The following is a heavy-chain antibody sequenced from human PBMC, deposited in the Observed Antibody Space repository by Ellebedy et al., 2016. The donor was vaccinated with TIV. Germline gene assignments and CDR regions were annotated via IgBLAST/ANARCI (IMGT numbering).Heavy chain of an antibody. CDR2: LYGTGRGI. CDR3: AKGRGGGSDTSAPRYYFDY. D-gene: IGHD3-22*01. CDR1: GFTFSNFA. Sequence: PGGSLRLSCAASGFTFSNFAMGWVRQTPGKGLEGVSGLYGTGRGIFYSDSVRGRFTISRDNSKKTLYLQMNSLRAEDTAVYYCAKGRGGGSDTSAPRYYFDYWGLGTLVTVSS. J-gene: IGHJ4*02. V-gene: IGHV3-23*01.